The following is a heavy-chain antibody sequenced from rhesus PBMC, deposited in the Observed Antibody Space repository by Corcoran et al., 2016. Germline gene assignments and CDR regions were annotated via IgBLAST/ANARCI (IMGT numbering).Heavy chain of an antibody. D-gene: IGHD3-3*01. V-gene: IGHV4-173*01. CDR1: GGSISSTS. J-gene: IGHJ6*01. Sequence: QLQLQESGPGLVKPSETLSLTCAVSGGSISSTSWTWIRPPPGQGLEWLGRISGSGGSTDYNPSLKSRVTISTDTSKNQFSLKLSSVTAADTAVYYCAREPASYNFWSGYYGLDSWGQGVVVTVSS. CDR3: AREPASYNFWSGYYGLDS. CDR2: ISGSGGST.